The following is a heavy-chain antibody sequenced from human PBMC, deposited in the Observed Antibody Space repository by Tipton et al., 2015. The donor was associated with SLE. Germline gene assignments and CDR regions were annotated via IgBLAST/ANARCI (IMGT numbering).Heavy chain of an antibody. J-gene: IGHJ2*01. D-gene: IGHD4-11*01. CDR1: GGSVSSDNYY. Sequence: TLSLTCTVSGGSVSSDNYYWGWIRQPPGKGLEWIGSMYYSGTTYYNPSLKSRVTMSVDTSKNHFSLKLISVTAADTAVYYCAREFLNPVTTVHYYFDLWGRGTLVTVSS. CDR3: AREFLNPVTTVHYYFDL. CDR2: MYYSGTT. V-gene: IGHV4-39*07.